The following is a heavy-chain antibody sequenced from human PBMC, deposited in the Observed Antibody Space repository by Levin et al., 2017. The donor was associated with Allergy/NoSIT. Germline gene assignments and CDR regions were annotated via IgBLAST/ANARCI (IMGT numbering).Heavy chain of an antibody. V-gene: IGHV3-49*03. Sequence: GESLKISCTASGFTFGDYAMSWFRQAPGKGLEWVGFIRSKAYGGTTEYAASVKGRFTISRDDSKSIAYLQMNSLKTEDTAVYYCTRVGVGYQLPLDYWGQGTLVTVSS. CDR3: TRVGVGYQLPLDY. CDR2: IRSKAYGGTT. CDR1: GFTFGDYA. D-gene: IGHD2-2*01. J-gene: IGHJ4*02.